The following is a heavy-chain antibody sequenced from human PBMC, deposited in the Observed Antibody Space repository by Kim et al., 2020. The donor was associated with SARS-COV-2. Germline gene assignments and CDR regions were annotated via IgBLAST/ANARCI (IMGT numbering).Heavy chain of an antibody. CDR2: IYYSGST. D-gene: IGHD3-10*01. CDR1: GGSISSSSYY. J-gene: IGHJ5*02. CDR3: ARPLWFGELLFRNWFDP. Sequence: SETLSLTCTVSGGSISSSSYYWGWIRQPTGKGLEWIGSIYYSGSTYYNPSLKSRVTISVDTSKNQFSLKLSSVTAADTAVYYCARPLWFGELLFRNWFDPWGQGTLVTVSS. V-gene: IGHV4-39*01.